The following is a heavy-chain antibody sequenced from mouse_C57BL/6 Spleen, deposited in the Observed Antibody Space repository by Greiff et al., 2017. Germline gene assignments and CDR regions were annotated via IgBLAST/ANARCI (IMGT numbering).Heavy chain of an antibody. CDR3: ARSKDSSGPYAMDY. J-gene: IGHJ4*01. CDR1: GYAFSSYW. D-gene: IGHD3-2*02. V-gene: IGHV1-80*01. CDR2: IYPGDGDT. Sequence: QVHVKQSGAELVKPGASVKISCKASGYAFSSYWMNWVKQRPGKGLEWIGQIYPGDGDTNYNGKFKGKATLTADKSSSTAYMQLSSLTSEDSAVYFCARSKDSSGPYAMDYWGQGTSVTVSS.